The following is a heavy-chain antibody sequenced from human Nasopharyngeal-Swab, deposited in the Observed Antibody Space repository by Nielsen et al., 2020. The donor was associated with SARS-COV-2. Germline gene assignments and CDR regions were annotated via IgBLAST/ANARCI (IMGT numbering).Heavy chain of an antibody. CDR2: INHSGST. Sequence: RQAPGKGLEWIGEINHSGSTNYNPSLKSRVTISVDTSKNQFSLKLSSVTAADTAVYYCARDEGKGRYYGSGSPTLDYWGQGTLVTVSS. J-gene: IGHJ4*02. CDR3: ARDEGKGRYYGSGSPTLDY. D-gene: IGHD3-10*01. V-gene: IGHV4-34*01.